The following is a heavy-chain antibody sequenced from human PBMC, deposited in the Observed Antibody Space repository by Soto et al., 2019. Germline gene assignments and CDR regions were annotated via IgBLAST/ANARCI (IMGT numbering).Heavy chain of an antibody. CDR1: GFTFNNYA. J-gene: IGHJ4*02. CDR3: AKGLHRDNIVTSNSVGVFDC. D-gene: IGHD3-9*01. CDR2: ITGSGSHT. Sequence: VQLFESGGGLVQPGGSLRLSCVASGFTFNNYAMSWVRQAPGKGLEWVSTITGSGSHTYYADSVKGRFTIPRDNSNNTVYLQINSLRGDATAVYYCAKGLHRDNIVTSNSVGVFDCWGQGALVTVSS. V-gene: IGHV3-23*01.